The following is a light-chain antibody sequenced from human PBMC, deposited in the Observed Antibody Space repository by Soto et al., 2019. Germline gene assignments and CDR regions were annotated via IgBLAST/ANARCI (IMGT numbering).Light chain of an antibody. CDR2: GAS. CDR1: HDVRSW. CDR3: QQANGDHCT. Sequence: DIQMTQSPSSVSASVGDRVTISCRASHDVRSWLAWYQQKPGKAPNLLIYGASTLQSGVPSRFSGSGSGTDFTLTISSLQTEDFATYYCQQANGDHCTFGQGNKVEIK. J-gene: IGKJ1*01. V-gene: IGKV1-12*02.